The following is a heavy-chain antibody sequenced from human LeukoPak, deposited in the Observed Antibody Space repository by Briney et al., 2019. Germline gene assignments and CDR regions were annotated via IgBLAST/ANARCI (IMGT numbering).Heavy chain of an antibody. CDR2: FHYSGST. D-gene: IGHD4-17*01. V-gene: IGHV4-39*01. CDR3: ARRSDDYGNYYDY. Sequence: SETLSLTCTVSGGSFSSSNYHWGWIRQSPQKGLEWIVNFHYSGSTYYNPSLKSRITISVDTSKNQFSLNLTSVTAADTALYYCARRSDDYGNYYDYWGQGTLVTVSS. CDR1: GGSFSSSNYH. J-gene: IGHJ4*02.